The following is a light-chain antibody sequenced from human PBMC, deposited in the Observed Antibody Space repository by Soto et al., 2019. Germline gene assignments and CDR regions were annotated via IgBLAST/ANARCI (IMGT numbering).Light chain of an antibody. CDR1: SGSIASRY. CDR2: QDI. J-gene: IGLJ2*01. V-gene: IGLV6-57*04. Sequence: NFMLTQPHSVSGSPGKTVTISCTRRSGSIASRYVQWYQQRPGSAPTTVIYQDIRRPSGVPDRFSGSIDTSSNSASLDISGLKTEDEADYYCQSYDTSNHVVFGGGTKLTVL. CDR3: QSYDTSNHVV.